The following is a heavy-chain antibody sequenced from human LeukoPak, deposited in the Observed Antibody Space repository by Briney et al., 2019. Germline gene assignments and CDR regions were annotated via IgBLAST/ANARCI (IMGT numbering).Heavy chain of an antibody. CDR1: GGSLSSYY. J-gene: IGHJ4*02. CDR2: IYYSGST. Sequence: SETLSLTCTVSGGSLSSYYWSWIRQPPGKGLEWIGYIYYSGSTNYNPSLKSRVTISVDTSKNQFSLKLSSVTAADTAVYYCARAYSSSWYLVDYWGQGTLVTVSS. CDR3: ARAYSSSWYLVDY. V-gene: IGHV4-59*01. D-gene: IGHD6-13*01.